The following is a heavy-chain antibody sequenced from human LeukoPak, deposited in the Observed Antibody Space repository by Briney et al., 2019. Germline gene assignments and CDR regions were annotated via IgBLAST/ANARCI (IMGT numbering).Heavy chain of an antibody. CDR3: AKEQGSIAVIDY. CDR1: GFTLSSYS. CDR2: ISSGSSYI. D-gene: IGHD6-19*01. Sequence: GGSLRLSCVASGFTLSSYSMNWVRQAPGKGLEWVSYISSGSSYIYYADSVKGRFTISRDNSKNTLYLQMNSLRAEDTAVYYCAKEQGSIAVIDYWGQGTLVTVSS. V-gene: IGHV3-21*04. J-gene: IGHJ4*02.